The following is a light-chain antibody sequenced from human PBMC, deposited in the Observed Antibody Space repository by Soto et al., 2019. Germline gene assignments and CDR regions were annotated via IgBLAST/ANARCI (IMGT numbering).Light chain of an antibody. CDR2: NVN. J-gene: IGLJ1*01. CDR3: SSFTSSTTYV. V-gene: IGLV2-14*01. Sequence: QSALTQSASVSGSPGQSITISCTGTSSDVGNYNYVSWYQQHPGEDHKLIIFNVNNRPSGVSNRFSGSKSGNTASLTISGLQAEDEADYYCSSFTSSTTYVFGTGTKVTVL. CDR1: SSDVGNYNY.